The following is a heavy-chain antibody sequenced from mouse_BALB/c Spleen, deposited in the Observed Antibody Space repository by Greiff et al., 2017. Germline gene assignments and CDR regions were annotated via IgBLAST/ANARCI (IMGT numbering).Heavy chain of an antibody. CDR3: AREGGDGFAY. D-gene: IGHD3-3*01. V-gene: IGHV3-6*02. CDR2: ISYDGSN. CDR1: GYSITSGYY. Sequence: EVKLLESGPGLVKPSQSLSLTCSVTGYSITSGYYWNWIRQFPGNKLEWMGYISYDGSNNYNPSLKNRISITRDTSKNQFFLKLNSVTTEDTATYYCAREGGDGFAYWGQGTLVTVSA. J-gene: IGHJ3*01.